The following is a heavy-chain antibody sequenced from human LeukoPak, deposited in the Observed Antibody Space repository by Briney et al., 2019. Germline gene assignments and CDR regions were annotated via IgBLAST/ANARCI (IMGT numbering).Heavy chain of an antibody. CDR3: SRHRLGTTYFFDY. V-gene: IGHV3-49*04. CDR2: IRSKAYGGTT. D-gene: IGHD7-27*01. Sequence: GGSLRLSCTASGFTIGDYAMSWVRQAPGKGLEWVGFIRSKAYGGTTEYAASVKGRFTISRDDSKNLGYLQMNSLKTEDTAVYYCSRHRLGTTYFFDYWGQGTLVTVSS. J-gene: IGHJ4*02. CDR1: GFTIGDYA.